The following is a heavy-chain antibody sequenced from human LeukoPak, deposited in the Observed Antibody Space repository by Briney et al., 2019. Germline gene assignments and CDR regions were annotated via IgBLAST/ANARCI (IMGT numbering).Heavy chain of an antibody. V-gene: IGHV1-2*02. J-gene: IGHJ4*02. CDR1: GYTFTGYY. CDR2: INPNSGGT. CDR3: ARESGYDILTGLDY. D-gene: IGHD3-9*01. Sequence: ASVKVSCKASGYTFTGYYMHWVRQAPGQGLEWMGWINPNSGGTNYAQKFQGRVTMTRDTSISTAYMELSRLRSDDTAVYYRARESGYDILTGLDYWGQGTLVTVSS.